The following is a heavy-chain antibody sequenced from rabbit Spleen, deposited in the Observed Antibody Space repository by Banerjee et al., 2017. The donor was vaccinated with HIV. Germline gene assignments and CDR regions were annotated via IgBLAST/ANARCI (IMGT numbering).Heavy chain of an antibody. CDR2: IYGGSSGST. D-gene: IGHD8-1*01. CDR3: ARTDYVGNGYNL. V-gene: IGHV1S45*01. J-gene: IGHJ4*01. CDR1: GFSFSSSYY. Sequence: QEQLVESGGGLVQPEGSLTLTCTASGFSFSSSYYMCWVRQAPGKGLEWIGCIYGGSSGSTYYASWAKGRFTISKTSSTTVTLQMTSLTAADTATYFCARTDYVGNGYNLWGPGTLVTVS.